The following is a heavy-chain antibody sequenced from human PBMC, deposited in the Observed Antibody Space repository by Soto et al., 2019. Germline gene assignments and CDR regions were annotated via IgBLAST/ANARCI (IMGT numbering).Heavy chain of an antibody. D-gene: IGHD3-10*01. CDR3: ASDLSGRADV. Sequence: SGGSLRLSCAASGFTFSSYWMHWVRQAPGKGLVWASRMNEDGGTTDYADSVKGRFTISRDNAKNTLYLQMNSLRVGDTAVYYCASDLSGRADVWGQGTTVTVSS. CDR2: MNEDGGTT. J-gene: IGHJ6*02. V-gene: IGHV3-74*01. CDR1: GFTFSSYW.